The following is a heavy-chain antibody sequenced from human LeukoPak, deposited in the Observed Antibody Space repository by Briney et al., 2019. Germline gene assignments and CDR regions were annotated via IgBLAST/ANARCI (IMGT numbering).Heavy chain of an antibody. CDR1: GYTFTSYA. D-gene: IGHD2-2*01. J-gene: IGHJ6*02. V-gene: IGHV1-3*01. Sequence: ASVKVSCKASGYTFTSYAMHWVRQAPGQRLEWMGWINAGNGNTKYSQKFQGRVTMTEDTSTDTAYMELSSLRSEDTAVYYCATDTSGIVVVPAAILHYYYGMDVWGQGTTVTVSS. CDR3: ATDTSGIVVVPAAILHYYYGMDV. CDR2: INAGNGNT.